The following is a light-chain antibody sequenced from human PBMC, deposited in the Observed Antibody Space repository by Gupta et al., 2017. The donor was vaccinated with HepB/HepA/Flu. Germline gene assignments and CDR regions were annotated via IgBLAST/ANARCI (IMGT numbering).Light chain of an antibody. V-gene: IGLV1-44*01. Sequence: SALTQPASVSRTPGHRVTSSCSANNSDIGRNIVHWYQQLPGTAPQLVIYNNNQRPSGVPDRFSASRSGTTVTLAISEVQSEDEADYHCASGDGSRNAVVFGGGTKLTVL. CDR1: NSDIGRNI. CDR3: ASGDGSRNAVV. J-gene: IGLJ2*01. CDR2: NNN.